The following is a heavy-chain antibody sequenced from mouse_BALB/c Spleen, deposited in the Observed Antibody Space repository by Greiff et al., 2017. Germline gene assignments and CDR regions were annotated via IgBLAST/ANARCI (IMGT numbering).Heavy chain of an antibody. CDR3: ARRGLLRPAWFAY. CDR2: ILPGSGST. V-gene: IGHV1-9*01. Sequence: VQLVESGAELMKPGASVKISCKATGYTFSSYWIEWVKQRPGHGLEWIGEILPGSGSTNYNEKFKGKATFTADTSSNTAYMQLSSLTSEDSAVYYCARRGLLRPAWFAYWGQGTLVTVSA. D-gene: IGHD2-3*01. J-gene: IGHJ3*01. CDR1: GYTFSSYW.